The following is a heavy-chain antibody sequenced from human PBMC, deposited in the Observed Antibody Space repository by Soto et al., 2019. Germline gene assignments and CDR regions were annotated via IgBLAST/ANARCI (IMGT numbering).Heavy chain of an antibody. D-gene: IGHD3-22*01. CDR2: IYSGGST. CDR1: GFTVSSNY. CDR3: ARDRPVRRSWYSYYFSSGYSQSSYGMDV. V-gene: IGHV3-66*01. J-gene: IGHJ6*02. Sequence: GGSLRLSCAASGFTVSSNYMSWVRQAPGKGLEWVSVIYSGGSTYYADSVKGRFTISRDNSKNTLYLQMNSLRAEDTAVYYCARDRPVRRSWYSYYFSSGYSQSSYGMDVWGQGTTVTVSS.